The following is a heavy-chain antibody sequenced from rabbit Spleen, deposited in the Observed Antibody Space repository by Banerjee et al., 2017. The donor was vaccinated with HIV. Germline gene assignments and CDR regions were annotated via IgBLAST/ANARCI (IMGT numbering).Heavy chain of an antibody. CDR3: ARVSETSGWGEDL. D-gene: IGHD4-1*01. CDR2: IYSAIGYT. Sequence: QEQLVESGGGLVQPGGSLKLSCKASGFDFSSYGVNWVRQAPGKGLEWIGYIYSAIGYTYYASWAKGRFTISKTSSTTVTLQMTSLTVADTATYFCARVSETSGWGEDLWGPGTLVTVS. CDR1: GFDFSSYG. J-gene: IGHJ6*01. V-gene: IGHV1S45*01.